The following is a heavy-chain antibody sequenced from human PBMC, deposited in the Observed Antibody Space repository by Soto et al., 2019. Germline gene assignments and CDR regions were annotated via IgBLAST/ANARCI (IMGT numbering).Heavy chain of an antibody. Sequence: QPGGSPRLSCAACGFTFSSYAMGWVRQDPGKGLEWVSAISGSSGSTYYADSVKGRFTISRDNSKNTLYLQMNSLRAEDTAVYYCAKDRTQYTMIVVVTRDDAFDIWGQGTMVTVSS. D-gene: IGHD3-22*01. V-gene: IGHV3-23*01. CDR1: GFTFSSYA. J-gene: IGHJ3*02. CDR2: ISGSSGST. CDR3: AKDRTQYTMIVVVTRDDAFDI.